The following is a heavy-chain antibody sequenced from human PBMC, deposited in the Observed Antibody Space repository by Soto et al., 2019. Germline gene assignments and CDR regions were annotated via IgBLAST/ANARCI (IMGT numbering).Heavy chain of an antibody. CDR3: ARHEAAFDDFLSRYFRYFDL. CDR1: GYTFTKYW. V-gene: IGHV5-51*01. J-gene: IGHJ2*01. Sequence: EVQLVQSGAEVQKPGESLQISCQTSGYTFTKYWIGWVRQMPGKGLEWMGIIYPGDSDTRYSPSFQGQVTISADHAISTAYLQWSRLRASDTAMYYCARHEAAFDDFLSRYFRYFDLWGRGTLVTVSS. D-gene: IGHD3-3*01. CDR2: IYPGDSDT.